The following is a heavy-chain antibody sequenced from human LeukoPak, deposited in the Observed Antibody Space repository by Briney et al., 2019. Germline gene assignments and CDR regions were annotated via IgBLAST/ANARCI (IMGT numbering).Heavy chain of an antibody. CDR2: ISWNSGSI. V-gene: IGHV3-9*03. D-gene: IGHD6-19*01. CDR3: AKEDSGWIDY. J-gene: IGHJ4*02. Sequence: GGSLRLSCAASGFTFDDYAMHWVRQAPGKGLEWVSGISWNSGSIGYADSVKGRFTISRDNAKNSLYLQMNSLRAEDMALYYCAKEDSGWIDYWGQGTLVTVSS. CDR1: GFTFDDYA.